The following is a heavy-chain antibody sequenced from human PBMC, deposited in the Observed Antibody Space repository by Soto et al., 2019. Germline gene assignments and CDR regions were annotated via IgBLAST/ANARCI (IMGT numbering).Heavy chain of an antibody. CDR2: IYYSGST. CDR3: ARHGRYYDIGDLTDY. V-gene: IGHV4-39*01. D-gene: IGHD3-22*01. Sequence: PSETLSLTCTVSGGSISSSKYYWGWIRQAPGKGLEWIGSIYYSGSTYYNPSLKSRVTISVDTSKNQFSLKLSSMTAADTAVYYCARHGRYYDIGDLTDYWGQGGMVTVSS. J-gene: IGHJ4*02. CDR1: GGSISSSKYY.